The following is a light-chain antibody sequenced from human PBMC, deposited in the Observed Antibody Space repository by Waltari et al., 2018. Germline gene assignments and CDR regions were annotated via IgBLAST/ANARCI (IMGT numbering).Light chain of an antibody. J-gene: IGLJ2*01. CDR2: EVS. Sequence: QSALTQPPSASGSPGQSVPIPCTGTSSDVGSYNYVPWYQQHPGKAPKLMIYEVSKRPSGVPDRFSGSKSGNTASLTVSGLQAEDEADYYCSSYAGRNNIVLFGGGTKLTVL. CDR3: SSYAGRNNIVL. V-gene: IGLV2-8*01. CDR1: SSDVGSYNY.